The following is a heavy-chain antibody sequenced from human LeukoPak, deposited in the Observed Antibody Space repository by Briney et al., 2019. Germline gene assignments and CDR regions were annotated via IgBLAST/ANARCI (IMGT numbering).Heavy chain of an antibody. J-gene: IGHJ4*02. CDR3: AKGFMSAAGPFDY. CDR1: GYTFSDYY. D-gene: IGHD6-13*01. CDR2: INPNSGVT. Sequence: ASVKVSCRASGYTFSDYYIHFVRQAPGQGLEWMGRINPNSGVTNFAPNFQVRVTMTRDTSMNTAHMQLSGLTSDDTAVYFCAKGFMSAAGPFDYWGQGTLVTVSS. V-gene: IGHV1-2*06.